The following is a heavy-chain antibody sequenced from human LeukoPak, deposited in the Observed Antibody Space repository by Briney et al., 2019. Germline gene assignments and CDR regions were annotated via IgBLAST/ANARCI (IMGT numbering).Heavy chain of an antibody. CDR2: FYTSGSP. Sequence: SETLSLTCIVSGDSISSYYWSWIRQPAGKGLEWIGRFYTSGSPNYNPSLKSRVTMSVDTSKNQFSLRLSSVTAADTAMYYCARMLGYCSNTNCYSAFDIWGQGTMVTVSS. CDR1: GDSISSYY. D-gene: IGHD2-2*01. CDR3: ARMLGYCSNTNCYSAFDI. V-gene: IGHV4-4*07. J-gene: IGHJ3*02.